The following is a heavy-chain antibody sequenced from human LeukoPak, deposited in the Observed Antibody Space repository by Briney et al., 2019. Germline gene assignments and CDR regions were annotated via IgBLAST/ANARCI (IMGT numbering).Heavy chain of an antibody. CDR2: ISSSSSYI. J-gene: IGHJ3*02. Sequence: GGSLRLSCAATGFIFSNYAMNWVRQAPGKGLEWVSSISSSSSYIYYADSVKGRFTISRDSSKNTLYLQMNSLRAEDTAVYYCAGTYYYDKGAFDIWGQGTMVTVSS. CDR1: GFIFSNYA. V-gene: IGHV3-21*04. CDR3: AGTYYYDKGAFDI. D-gene: IGHD3-22*01.